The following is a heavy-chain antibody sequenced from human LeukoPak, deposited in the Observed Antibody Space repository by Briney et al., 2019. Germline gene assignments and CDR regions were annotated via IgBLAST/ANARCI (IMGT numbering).Heavy chain of an antibody. CDR2: IYYSGST. J-gene: IGHJ4*02. V-gene: IGHV4-39*07. CDR1: GGSISSNRYY. CDR3: ASLIPNTAMVSY. Sequence: SETLSLTCAVSGGSISSNRYYWGWIRQPPGKGLEWIGSIYYSGSTYYNPSLKSRVTISVDTSKNQFSLKLSSVTAADTAVYYCASLIPNTAMVSYWGQGTLVTVSS. D-gene: IGHD5-18*01.